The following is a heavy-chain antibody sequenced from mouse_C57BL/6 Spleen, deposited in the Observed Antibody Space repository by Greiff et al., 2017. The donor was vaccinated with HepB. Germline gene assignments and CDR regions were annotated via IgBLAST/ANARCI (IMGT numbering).Heavy chain of an antibody. V-gene: IGHV1-53*01. Sequence: QVQLQQPGTELVKPGASVKLSCKASGYTFTSYWMHWVKQRPGQGLEWIGNINPSNGGTNYNEKFKSKATLTVEKSSSTAYMQLSSLTSEDSAVYFCSRDSSCSVRFAYWGPGPLVTVSA. CDR2: INPSNGGT. CDR3: SRDSSCSVRFAY. CDR1: GYTFTSYW. J-gene: IGHJ3*01. D-gene: IGHD3-2*01.